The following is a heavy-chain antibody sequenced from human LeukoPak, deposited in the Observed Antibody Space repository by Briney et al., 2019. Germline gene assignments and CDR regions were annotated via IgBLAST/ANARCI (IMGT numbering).Heavy chain of an antibody. J-gene: IGHJ4*02. V-gene: IGHV3-23*01. Sequence: PGGSLRLSRAASGFTFSSYAMSWVRQAPGKGLEWVSAISGSGGSTYYADSVKGRFTISRDNSKNTLYLQMNSLRAEDTAVYYCARDPRALEYSSSNFDYWGQGTLVTVSS. CDR2: ISGSGGST. CDR1: GFTFSSYA. CDR3: ARDPRALEYSSSNFDY. D-gene: IGHD6-6*01.